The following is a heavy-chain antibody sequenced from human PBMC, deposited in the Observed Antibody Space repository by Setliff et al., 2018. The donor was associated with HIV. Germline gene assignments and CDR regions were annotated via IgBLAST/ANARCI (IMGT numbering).Heavy chain of an antibody. CDR1: GYTFTSND. CDR2: MNPDSGNT. V-gene: IGHV1-8*02. D-gene: IGHD6-19*01. Sequence: ASVKVSCKASGYTFTSNDVYWARQATGQGLEWMGWMNPDSGNTSYAQKFQGRVTMTRDTSTSTVYMELSSLRSEDTAVYYCARDPNRIAVAGTFYYWGQGTLVTVSS. CDR3: ARDPNRIAVAGTFYY. J-gene: IGHJ4*02.